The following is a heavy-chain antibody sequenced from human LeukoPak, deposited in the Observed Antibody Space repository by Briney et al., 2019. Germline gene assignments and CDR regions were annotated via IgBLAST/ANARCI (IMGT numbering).Heavy chain of an antibody. CDR1: GGSISSGDYY. J-gene: IGHJ4*02. Sequence: SETLSLTCTVSGGSISSGDYYWSWIRQPPGKGLEWIGYIYYSGSTYYNPSLKSRVTISVDTSKNQFSLKLSSVTAADTAVYYCARDSGYDSSGYDYWGQGTLVTVSS. V-gene: IGHV4-30-4*01. D-gene: IGHD3-22*01. CDR2: IYYSGST. CDR3: ARDSGYDSSGYDY.